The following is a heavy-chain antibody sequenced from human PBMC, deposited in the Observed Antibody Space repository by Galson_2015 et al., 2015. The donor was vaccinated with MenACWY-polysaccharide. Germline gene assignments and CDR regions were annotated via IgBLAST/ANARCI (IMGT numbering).Heavy chain of an antibody. Sequence: SVKVSCKASGYSFSGHEISWMRQAPGQGLEWMGRISGYNGDTKYAQNFQGRLTMTTDSSTSTLDMELKSLLFDDTAVYYCATGQAGHGGDDRWGQGTLVTVSS. D-gene: IGHD5-24*01. CDR2: ISGYNGDT. CDR1: GYSFSGHE. J-gene: IGHJ5*02. V-gene: IGHV1-18*01. CDR3: ATGQAGHGGDDR.